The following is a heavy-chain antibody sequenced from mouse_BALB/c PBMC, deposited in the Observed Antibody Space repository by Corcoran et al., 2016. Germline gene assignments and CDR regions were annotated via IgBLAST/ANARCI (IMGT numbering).Heavy chain of an antibody. CDR1: GFNIKDTY. Sequence: EVQLQPSGAELVQPGASVKLSCTASGFNIKDTYMHWVKQRPEQGLEWIGRIDPANGNTKYDPKFQGKATLTADTSSNKAYLQLSSLTSEDTAVYYGANWDGYCDVWGAWTTVTVSS. D-gene: IGHD4-1*01. CDR3: ANWDGYCDV. J-gene: IGHJ1*01. V-gene: IGHV14-3*02. CDR2: IDPANGNT.